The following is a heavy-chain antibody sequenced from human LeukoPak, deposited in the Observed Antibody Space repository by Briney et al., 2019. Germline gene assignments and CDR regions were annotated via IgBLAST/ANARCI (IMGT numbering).Heavy chain of an antibody. D-gene: IGHD5-18*01. CDR2: ISYDGSNK. CDR1: GFTFSSYA. J-gene: IGHJ4*02. V-gene: IGHV3-30*04. Sequence: GGSLRLSCAASGFTFSSYAMHWVLQAPGKGLEWVAVISYDGSNKYYADSVKGRFTISRDNAKNSLYLQMNSLRAEDTAVYYCARADWDTAMIDYWGQGTLVTVSS. CDR3: ARADWDTAMIDY.